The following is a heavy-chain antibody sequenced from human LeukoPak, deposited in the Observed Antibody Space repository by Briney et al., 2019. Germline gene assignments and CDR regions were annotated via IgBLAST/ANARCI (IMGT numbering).Heavy chain of an antibody. J-gene: IGHJ4*02. CDR2: IYYSGST. D-gene: IGHD3-3*01. CDR1: GGSISSYY. V-gene: IGHV4-59*12. Sequence: PSETLSLTCTVSGGSISSYYWSWIRQPPGKGLEGIGYIYYSGSTNYNPSLKSRVTISVDTSKNQFSLKLSSVTAADTAVYYCARGTTVLRFLEWSNWGQGTLVTVSP. CDR3: ARGTTVLRFLEWSN.